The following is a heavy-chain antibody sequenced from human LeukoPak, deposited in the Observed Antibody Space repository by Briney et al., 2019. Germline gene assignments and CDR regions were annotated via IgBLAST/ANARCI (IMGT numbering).Heavy chain of an antibody. CDR3: AKGRIPSSGWESDF. J-gene: IGHJ4*02. Sequence: PGGSRRLSCAASGFTFGTYAMSWVRQAPGKGLEWVSAINSGGGNTYYADSVKGRFTISRDNSKNTLYLQMNSLRAEDTALYYCAKGRIPSSGWESDFWGQGTLVTVSS. CDR1: GFTFGTYA. V-gene: IGHV3-23*01. D-gene: IGHD3-22*01. CDR2: INSGGGNT.